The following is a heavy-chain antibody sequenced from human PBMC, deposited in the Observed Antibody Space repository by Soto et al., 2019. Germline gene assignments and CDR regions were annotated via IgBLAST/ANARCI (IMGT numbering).Heavy chain of an antibody. CDR1: GYTFTSYS. D-gene: IGHD3-16*01. Sequence: ASVKVSCNASGYTFTSYSMHWVRQAPGQRLEWRGWINAGNGNTKYSQKFQGRVTITRDTSASTAYMELSSLRSEYTAVYYCARVWESWYSHPLDAFDIWGQGTMVTVSS. CDR3: ARVWESWYSHPLDAFDI. CDR2: INAGNGNT. V-gene: IGHV1-3*01. J-gene: IGHJ3*02.